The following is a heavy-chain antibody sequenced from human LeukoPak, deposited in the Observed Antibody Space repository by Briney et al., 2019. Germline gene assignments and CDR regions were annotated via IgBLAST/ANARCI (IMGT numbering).Heavy chain of an antibody. V-gene: IGHV4-39*07. CDR2: IYYSGST. D-gene: IGHD3-10*01. J-gene: IGHJ5*01. CDR1: GGSISSGGYY. CDR3: ARHRGLYNWLDS. Sequence: SETLSLTCTVSGGSISSGGYYWSWIRQPPGKGLEWIGSIYYSGSTYYNPSLKSRVTISVDTSKKQFSLKVGSVTAADTAVYYCARHRGLYNWLDSWGQGTLVTVSS.